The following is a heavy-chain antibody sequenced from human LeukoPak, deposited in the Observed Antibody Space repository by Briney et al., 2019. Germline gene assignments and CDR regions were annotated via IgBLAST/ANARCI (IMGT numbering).Heavy chain of an antibody. CDR1: GFTFSSYG. J-gene: IGHJ6*02. CDR3: AKDHYGDCGYYYYGMDV. CDR2: ISYDGSNK. Sequence: GRSLRLSCAASGFTFSSYGMHWVRQAPGKGLEWVAVISYDGSNKYYADSVKGRFTISRDNSKNTLYLQMNSLRAEDTAVYYCAKDHYGDCGYYYYGMDVWGQGTTVTVSS. V-gene: IGHV3-30*18. D-gene: IGHD4-17*01.